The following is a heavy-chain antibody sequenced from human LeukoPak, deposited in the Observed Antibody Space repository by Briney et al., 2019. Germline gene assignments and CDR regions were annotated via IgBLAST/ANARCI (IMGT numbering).Heavy chain of an antibody. CDR1: GFTVSSNY. V-gene: IGHV3-66*02. Sequence: GGSLRLSCAASGFTVSSNYMSWVRQAPGKGLEWVSVIYSGGDTYYANSVKGRFTISRDNSRNTLYLQMNSLRPDDTAVYYCARWVGPATQWFDPWGQGTLVTVSS. J-gene: IGHJ5*02. CDR2: IYSGGDT. CDR3: ARWVGPATQWFDP. D-gene: IGHD2-15*01.